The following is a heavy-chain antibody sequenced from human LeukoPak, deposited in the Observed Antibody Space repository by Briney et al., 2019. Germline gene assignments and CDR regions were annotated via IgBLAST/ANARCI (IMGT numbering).Heavy chain of an antibody. CDR3: ARGYCGGDCYTSGAFDI. CDR1: GGSISSGGYS. D-gene: IGHD2-21*02. Sequence: SETLSLTCAVSGGSISSGGYSWRWIRQPPGKGLEWIGYIYHSGSTYYNPSLKSRVTISVDRSKNQFSLKLSSVTAADTAVYYCARGYCGGDCYTSGAFDIWGQGTMVTVSS. V-gene: IGHV4-30-2*01. J-gene: IGHJ3*02. CDR2: IYHSGST.